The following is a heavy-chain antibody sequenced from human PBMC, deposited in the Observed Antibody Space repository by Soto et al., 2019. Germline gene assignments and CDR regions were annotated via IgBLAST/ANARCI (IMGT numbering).Heavy chain of an antibody. V-gene: IGHV3-23*01. CDR2: ISGSRGFT. CDR1: GFSLKTYA. J-gene: IGHJ4*02. CDR3: EKRKGDNSGPFDS. Sequence: EVQLLESGGGLVQPGGSLTLSCAASGFSLKTYAVSWVRIPPGKGLEWVSTISGSRGFTYYADSVKGRFTISRDNGKNKVYLHKNRLRAEDTAIYYFEKRKGDNSGPFDSWGQGTQVTVSS. D-gene: IGHD1-20*01.